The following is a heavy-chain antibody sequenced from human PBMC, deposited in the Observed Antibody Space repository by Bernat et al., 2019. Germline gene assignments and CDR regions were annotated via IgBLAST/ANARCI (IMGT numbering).Heavy chain of an antibody. V-gene: IGHV3-30*01. Sequence: QVQLVESGGGVVQPGRSLRLSCAASGFTFSSYAMHWVRQAPGKGLEWVAVISYDGSNKYYADSVKGRFTISRDNSKNTLYLQMNSLRAEDTAVYYCARGPTYYYYYTDVWGKGTTVTVSS. CDR3: ARGPTYYYYYTDV. J-gene: IGHJ6*03. CDR2: ISYDGSNK. CDR1: GFTFSSYA.